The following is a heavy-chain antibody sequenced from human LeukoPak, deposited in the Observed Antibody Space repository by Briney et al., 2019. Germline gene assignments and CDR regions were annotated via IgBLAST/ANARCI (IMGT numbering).Heavy chain of an antibody. V-gene: IGHV4-59*08. Sequence: SETLSLTCTVSGGSISSYYWSLIRPPPGKGLEWIGYNYDSGSTNYNPSLKSRVTISVDTSKNQFSLKLSSVTAADTAVYYCARLGQSYDFWSGPTSSNWFDPWGQGTLVTVSS. J-gene: IGHJ5*02. CDR2: NYDSGST. D-gene: IGHD3-3*01. CDR1: GGSISSYY. CDR3: ARLGQSYDFWSGPTSSNWFDP.